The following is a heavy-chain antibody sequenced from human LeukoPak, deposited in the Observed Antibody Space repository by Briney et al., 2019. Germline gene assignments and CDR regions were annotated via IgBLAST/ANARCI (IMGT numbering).Heavy chain of an antibody. CDR2: ISQSGIA. CDR1: GYSINTAHY. Sequence: SETLSLTCAVSGYSINTAHYWGWIRQPPGKGLEWIGNISQSGIASYNPSLRSRVFISLDTSKNQFSLQMTSVTAADTAVYFLGRACGEKKFVAGDYFDYGGRGTLATSSS. D-gene: IGHD2-21*01. CDR3: GRACGEKKFVAGDYFDY. J-gene: IGHJ4*02. V-gene: IGHV4-38-2*01.